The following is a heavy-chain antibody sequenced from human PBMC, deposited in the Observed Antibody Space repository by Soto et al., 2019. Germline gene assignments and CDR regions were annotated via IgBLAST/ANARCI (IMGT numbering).Heavy chain of an antibody. D-gene: IGHD3-10*01. Sequence: GSLRLSCAASGFTFSSYWMSWVRQAPGKGLEWVANIKQDGSEKYYVDSVKGRFTISRDNAKNSLYLQMNSLRAEDTAVYYCARDSGEIPPYYYYYYGMDVWGQGTTVTVSS. CDR1: GFTFSSYW. J-gene: IGHJ6*02. V-gene: IGHV3-7*03. CDR3: ARDSGEIPPYYYYYYGMDV. CDR2: IKQDGSEK.